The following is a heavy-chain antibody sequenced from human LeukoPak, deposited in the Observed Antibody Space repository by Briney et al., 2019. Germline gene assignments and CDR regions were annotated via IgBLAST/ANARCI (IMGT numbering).Heavy chain of an antibody. V-gene: IGHV3-23*01. CDR1: GFTFSSYA. J-gene: IGHJ3*02. Sequence: HAGGSLRLSCAASGFTFSSYAMSWVRQAPGKGLEWVSAISGSGGSTYYADSVKGRFTISRDNSKNTLYLQMNSLRAEDTAVYYCAKDLSGSGSYSLYAFDIWGQGTMVTVSS. CDR2: ISGSGGST. CDR3: AKDLSGSGSYSLYAFDI. D-gene: IGHD3-10*01.